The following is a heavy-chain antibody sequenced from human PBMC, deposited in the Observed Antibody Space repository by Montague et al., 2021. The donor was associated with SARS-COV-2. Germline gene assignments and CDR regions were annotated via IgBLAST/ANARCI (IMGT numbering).Heavy chain of an antibody. V-gene: IGHV4-31*03. CDR2: IYYSGST. Sequence: TLSLTCTVSGGSISSGGYYWSWIRQHPGKGLEWFGYIYYSGSTYYNPSLKSRVTISVDTSKNQFSLKMSSVTAADTAVYYCARSPEPMIILIITSLNWYFDLWGRGTLVTVSS. CDR3: ARSPEPMIILIITSLNWYFDL. D-gene: IGHD3-22*01. J-gene: IGHJ2*01. CDR1: GGSISSGGYY.